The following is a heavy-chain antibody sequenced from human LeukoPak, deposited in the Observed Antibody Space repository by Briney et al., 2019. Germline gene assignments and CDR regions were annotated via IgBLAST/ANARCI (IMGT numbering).Heavy chain of an antibody. Sequence: PSETLSLTCAVYGGSFSGYYWSWIRQPPGKGLEWIGEINHSGSTNYNPSLKSRVTISVDTSKNQFSLKLSSVTAEDTAVYYCARGLDDAFDIWGQGTMVTVSS. D-gene: IGHD1-1*01. CDR2: INHSGST. J-gene: IGHJ3*02. CDR1: GGSFSGYY. CDR3: ARGLDDAFDI. V-gene: IGHV4-34*01.